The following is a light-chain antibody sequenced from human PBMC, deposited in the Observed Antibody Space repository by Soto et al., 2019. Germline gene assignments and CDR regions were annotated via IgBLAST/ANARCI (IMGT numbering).Light chain of an antibody. Sequence: QSALTQPASVSGSPGQSIPISCTGTSSDVGGYNYVSWYQQHPGKAPKLMIYDVSNRPSGVSNRFSGSKSCNTASLTISGLQAEDEADYYCSSYTSSSTLVFGGGTKLTVL. CDR3: SSYTSSSTLV. CDR1: SSDVGGYNY. CDR2: DVS. J-gene: IGLJ2*01. V-gene: IGLV2-14*01.